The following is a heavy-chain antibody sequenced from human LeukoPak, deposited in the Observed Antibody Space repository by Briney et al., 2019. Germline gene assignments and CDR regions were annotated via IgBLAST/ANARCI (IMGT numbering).Heavy chain of an antibody. V-gene: IGHV1-2*02. CDR2: INPSDGDT. CDR1: GYTFTDYY. CDR3: ARDCSGADCYSGSAFDI. J-gene: IGHJ3*02. Sequence: GASVKVSCKTSGYTFTDYYMQWVRQAPGQGLEWMGWINPSDGDTKSARKFQGRVTMTRDTSISTAYLELSRLTSDDTAIYYCARDCSGADCYSGSAFDIWGQGTMVTVSS. D-gene: IGHD2-15*01.